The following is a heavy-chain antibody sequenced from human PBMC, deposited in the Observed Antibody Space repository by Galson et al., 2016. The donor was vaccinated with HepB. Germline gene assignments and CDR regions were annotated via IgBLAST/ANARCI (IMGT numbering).Heavy chain of an antibody. CDR2: FEPEDGET. V-gene: IGHV1-24*01. D-gene: IGHD1-26*01. CDR1: GYSLTEVS. Sequence: SVKVSCKVSGYSLTEVSMHWVRQAPGKGLEWMGGFEPEDGETIYAQKFQGRVTVTEDASTDTAYMELSRLRSDDTAVYYCAVGAMATWGQGTLVTVSS. CDR3: AVGAMAT. J-gene: IGHJ5*02.